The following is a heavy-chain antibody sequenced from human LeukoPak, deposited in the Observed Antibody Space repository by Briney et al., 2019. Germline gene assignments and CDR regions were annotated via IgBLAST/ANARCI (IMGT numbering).Heavy chain of an antibody. CDR1: GYSISSGYY. CDR3: ARGSRSGSYYDSWFDP. Sequence: SETLSLTCTVSGYSISSGYYWGWIRQPAGKGLEWIGRIYTSGSTNYNPSLKSRVTISVDTSKNQFSLKLSSVTAADTAVYYCARGSRSGSYYDSWFDPWGQGTLVTVSS. CDR2: IYTSGST. D-gene: IGHD1-26*01. V-gene: IGHV4-61*02. J-gene: IGHJ5*02.